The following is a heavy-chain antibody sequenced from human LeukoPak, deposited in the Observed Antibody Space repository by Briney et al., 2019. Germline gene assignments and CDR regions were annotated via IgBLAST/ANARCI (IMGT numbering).Heavy chain of an antibody. Sequence: ASVKVSCKASGYPFSAHSLNWVRQAPGQGLEWMGNIDTTTGNPRYAQDFAGRFVFSLDTSVSTAYLQITSLKADDTAAYYCVRGTPTPGMDYWGQGTQVTVSS. V-gene: IGHV7-4-1*02. CDR3: VRGTPTPGMDY. J-gene: IGHJ4*02. CDR2: IDTTTGNP. CDR1: GYPFSAHS. D-gene: IGHD3-10*01.